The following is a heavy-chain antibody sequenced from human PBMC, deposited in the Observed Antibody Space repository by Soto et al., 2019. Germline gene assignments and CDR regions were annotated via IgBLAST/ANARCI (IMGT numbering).Heavy chain of an antibody. V-gene: IGHV3-33*06. Sequence: QVQLVESGGGVVQPGGSLRLSCAASGFTFSTSGMHWVRQAPGKGLEWVAVIWYEGSNAYYADSVKGRFTISRDNLRNTQSVQMNCLSAEDTAIYYGAKDGDGSYTRGGAFDIWGQGAVVTVSS. J-gene: IGHJ3*02. CDR2: IWYEGSNA. CDR1: GFTFSTSG. CDR3: AKDGDGSYTRGGAFDI. D-gene: IGHD3-16*02.